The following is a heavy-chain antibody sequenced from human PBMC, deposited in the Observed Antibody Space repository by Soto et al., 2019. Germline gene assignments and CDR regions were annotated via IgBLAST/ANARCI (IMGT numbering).Heavy chain of an antibody. V-gene: IGHV1-18*04. Sequence: QVQLVQSGAEMKKPGASVKVSCKASGYTFTTYGISWVRQAPGQGLEWMGWISAYTGNPLYAQKLQGRVTMTTDTSTSTAYVELGSLRSDDTAVYYCAREPFPSTFDGFDYWGQGTVVTVSS. CDR2: ISAYTGNP. CDR1: GYTFTTYG. CDR3: AREPFPSTFDGFDY. J-gene: IGHJ4*02.